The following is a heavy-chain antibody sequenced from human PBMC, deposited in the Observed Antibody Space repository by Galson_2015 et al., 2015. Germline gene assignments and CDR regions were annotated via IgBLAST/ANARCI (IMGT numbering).Heavy chain of an antibody. V-gene: IGHV5-51*03. CDR2: IYPGDSDI. Sequence: QSGAEVKKPGESLKISCTGSGYSFTKYWIGWVRQVPGKGLEWMGIIYPGDSDIRYSPSFQGQVTISADKSISTAYLQWSSLKASDTAMYYCARPFDCSGGSCYSGAYGYWGQGTLVTVSS. D-gene: IGHD2-15*01. CDR1: GYSFTKYW. CDR3: ARPFDCSGGSCYSGAYGY. J-gene: IGHJ4*02.